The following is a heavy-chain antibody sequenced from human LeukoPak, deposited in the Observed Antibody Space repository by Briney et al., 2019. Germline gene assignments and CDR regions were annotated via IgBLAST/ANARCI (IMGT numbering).Heavy chain of an antibody. CDR2: INAGNGNT. D-gene: IGHD4-17*01. CDR1: GYTFTSYA. CDR3: ARRYDYGDYGYYGMDV. J-gene: IGHJ6*04. V-gene: IGHV1-3*01. Sequence: ASVTVSCKASGYTFTSYAMHWVRQAPGQRLEWMGWINAGNGNTKYSQKFQGRVTITRDTSASTAYMELSSLRSEDTAVYYCARRYDYGDYGYYGMDVWGKGTTVTVSS.